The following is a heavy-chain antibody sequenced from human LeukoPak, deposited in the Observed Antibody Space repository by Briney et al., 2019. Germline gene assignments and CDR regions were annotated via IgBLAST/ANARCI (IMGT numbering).Heavy chain of an antibody. CDR3: ARTYYYDSSSHQVAAFDI. Sequence: SETLSLTCAVYGGSFSGYYWSWIRQPPGKGLEWIGEINHSGSTNYNPSLKSRVTISVDTSKNQFSLKLSSVTAADTAVYYCARTYYYDSSSHQVAAFDIRGQGTMVTVSS. CDR2: INHSGST. V-gene: IGHV4-34*01. D-gene: IGHD3-22*01. J-gene: IGHJ3*02. CDR1: GGSFSGYY.